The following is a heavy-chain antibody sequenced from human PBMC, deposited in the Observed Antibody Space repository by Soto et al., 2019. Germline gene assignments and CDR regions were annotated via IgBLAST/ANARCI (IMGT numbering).Heavy chain of an antibody. CDR2: ISYEGSNK. D-gene: IGHD3-10*01. CDR3: AKIRPRSTIYYYYGMDV. J-gene: IGHJ6*02. Sequence: GGSLRLCFAASRFTFISYGIHWVRQAPGKALEWVAVISYEGSNKYYADSVEGRFTISRDNSKNTLFLQMNSRRAEDTAVYYCAKIRPRSTIYYYYGMDVWGQGTTVTVSS. V-gene: IGHV3-30*18. CDR1: RFTFISYG.